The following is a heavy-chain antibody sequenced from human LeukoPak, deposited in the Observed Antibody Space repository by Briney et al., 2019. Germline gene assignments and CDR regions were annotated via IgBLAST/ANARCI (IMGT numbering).Heavy chain of an antibody. D-gene: IGHD6-13*01. CDR2: ISNTGTT. CDR3: ARDGRGSSWAGYNWFDP. J-gene: IGHJ5*02. V-gene: IGHV4-59*01. Sequence: SETLSLTCTVSGGSISTYYWNWIRQPPGKGLEWLGYISNTGTTIYNPSLKGRVTLSLNTSKNQFSLRLSSVTAADTAVYYCARDGRGSSWAGYNWFDPWGQGTLVSVSS. CDR1: GGSISTYY.